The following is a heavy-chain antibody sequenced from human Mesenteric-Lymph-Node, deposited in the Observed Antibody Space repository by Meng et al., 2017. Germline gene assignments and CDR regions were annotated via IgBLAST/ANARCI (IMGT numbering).Heavy chain of an antibody. CDR1: GGSVSSGGYY. V-gene: IGHV4-31*03. D-gene: IGHD6-19*01. CDR3: ARVSSGWDYFDY. CDR2: IYYSGST. J-gene: IGHJ4*02. Sequence: VQLQASGPGLWKPYQTLSLTCTVSGGSVSSGGYYWTWIRQHPGKGLEWFGHIYYSGSTFYNPSLKRRVIISIDTSKNQFSLNLRSVTAADTAVYYCARVSSGWDYFDYWGQGTLVTVSS.